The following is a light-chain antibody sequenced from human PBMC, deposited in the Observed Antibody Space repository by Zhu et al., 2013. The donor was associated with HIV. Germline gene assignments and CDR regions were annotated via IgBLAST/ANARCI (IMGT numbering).Light chain of an antibody. CDR2: EVT. Sequence: QSALTQPASVSGSPGQSITISCTGTSSDVGGYDHVCWYQQHPGIAPKLMIFEVTNRPSGVSNRFSGSKSGNTASLTISGLQAEDEADYFCSSITRHNTWVFGRGTRVTVL. CDR1: SSDVGGYDH. J-gene: IGLJ3*02. V-gene: IGLV2-14*01. CDR3: SSITRHNTWV.